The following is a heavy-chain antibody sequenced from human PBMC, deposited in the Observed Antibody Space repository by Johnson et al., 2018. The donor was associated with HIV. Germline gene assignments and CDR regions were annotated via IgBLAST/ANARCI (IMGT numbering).Heavy chain of an antibody. D-gene: IGHD4-17*01. V-gene: IGHV3-11*04. CDR3: ARGGLGDYVVAFDI. CDR2: ISISGTTI. CDR1: GFTFSDYY. Sequence: QVQLVESGGGLVQPGGSLRLSCAASGFTFSDYYMSWIRQAPGKGLEWLSYISISGTTIFYADSMKGRFTISRDNAKNSLYLHMNSLRAEDTAVYYCARGGLGDYVVAFDIWGQGTMVTVSS. J-gene: IGHJ3*02.